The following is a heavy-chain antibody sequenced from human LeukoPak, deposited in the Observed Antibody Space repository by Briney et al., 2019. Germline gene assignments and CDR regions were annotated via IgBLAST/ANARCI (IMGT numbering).Heavy chain of an antibody. CDR2: ISASGADT. CDR1: GFTFSSYA. Sequence: GGSLRLSCAASGFTFSSYAMTWVRQAPGKGLEWVSAISASGADTYYADSVKGRFTISRDNSKNTLYLHMRSLRAEDTAVYFCAKRPRDTSGYYLGAFDGWGQGTTVTVSS. J-gene: IGHJ3*01. V-gene: IGHV3-23*01. D-gene: IGHD3-22*01. CDR3: AKRPRDTSGYYLGAFDG.